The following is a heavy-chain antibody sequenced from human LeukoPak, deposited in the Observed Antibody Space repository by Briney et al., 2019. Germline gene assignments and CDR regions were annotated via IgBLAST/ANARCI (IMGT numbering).Heavy chain of an antibody. J-gene: IGHJ6*02. Sequence: GGSLRLSCAASGFTFSSYWMSWVRQAPGKGLEWVANIKQDGSERYYVDSVKGRFTISRDNAKNSLYLQMNSLRAEDTAVYYCAREAVVVTAKRYYYYGMDVWGQGTTVTVSS. CDR2: IKQDGSER. D-gene: IGHD2-21*02. CDR3: AREAVVVTAKRYYYYGMDV. CDR1: GFTFSSYW. V-gene: IGHV3-7*01.